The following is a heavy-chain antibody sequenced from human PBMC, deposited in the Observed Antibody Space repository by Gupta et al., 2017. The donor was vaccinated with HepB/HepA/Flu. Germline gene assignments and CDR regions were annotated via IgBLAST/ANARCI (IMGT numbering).Heavy chain of an antibody. CDR3: ARHEGYGWYGP. CDR1: GGSVTSYH. Sequence: QVQLQESGPGLVKPSETLSLTCSVSGGSVTSYHWSWFRQPPGKGLEWIGYMFTSGSTNYNPSLKSRATIFVNTSENHFSLRLTSVTAADTALYYCARHEGYGWYGPWGQGTLVTV. J-gene: IGHJ5*02. V-gene: IGHV4-4*08. CDR2: MFTSGST. D-gene: IGHD6-19*01.